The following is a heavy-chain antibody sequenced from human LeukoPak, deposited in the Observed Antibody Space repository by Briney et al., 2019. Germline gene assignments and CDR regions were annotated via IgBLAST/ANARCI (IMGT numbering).Heavy chain of an antibody. V-gene: IGHV1-69*05. Sequence: GASVKVSCKASGGTFSSYAISWVRQAPGQGLEWMGGIIPIFGTANYAQKFQGRVTITTDESTSTAYMELSSLRSEDTAVYYCARVAIFGVVTPYMDVWGKGTTVTVSS. J-gene: IGHJ6*03. D-gene: IGHD3-3*01. CDR1: GGTFSSYA. CDR2: IIPIFGTA. CDR3: ARVAIFGVVTPYMDV.